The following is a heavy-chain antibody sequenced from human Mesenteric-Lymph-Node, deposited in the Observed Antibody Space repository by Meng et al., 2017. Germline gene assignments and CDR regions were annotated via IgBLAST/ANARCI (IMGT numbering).Heavy chain of an antibody. D-gene: IGHD6-13*01. V-gene: IGHV4-4*02. Sequence: QWQLTGSGPGLWKPAETLSLTCAVSGGSISSINWWTWVRQPPGKGLEWIGEIYHSGSTNYNPSLKSRVTISVDKSKNQFSLKLSSVTAADTAVYYCARVAAAGNEWFDPWGQGTLVTVSS. CDR1: GGSISSINW. CDR2: IYHSGST. J-gene: IGHJ5*02. CDR3: ARVAAAGNEWFDP.